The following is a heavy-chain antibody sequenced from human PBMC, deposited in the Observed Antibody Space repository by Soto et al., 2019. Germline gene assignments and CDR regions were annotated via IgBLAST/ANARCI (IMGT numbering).Heavy chain of an antibody. CDR3: AKGAWLDDY. CDR2: INGGSDKT. D-gene: IGHD5-12*01. J-gene: IGHJ4*02. CDR1: GFTFSTSV. V-gene: IGHV3-23*01. Sequence: EVQLLESGGGLVQPGGSLRLSCAASGFTFSTSVMTWVRQAPGKGLEWVSAINGGSDKTYYADSVGGRFTISRDNSKNTVYLQMNSLRAEDTAVYYCAKGAWLDDYGGQGTQVTVSS.